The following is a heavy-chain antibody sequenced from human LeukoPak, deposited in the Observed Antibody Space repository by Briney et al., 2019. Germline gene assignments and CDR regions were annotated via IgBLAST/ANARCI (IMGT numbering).Heavy chain of an antibody. CDR3: ARQVVAVAGTGYFDY. Sequence: SGTLSLTCAVSGGSISSSNWWSWARQPPGKGLEWLGEISHSGSTDYNPSLKSRGTISVDTSKNQFSLKLNSVTAADTAVYFCARQVVAVAGTGYFDYWGQGTLVTVSS. CDR2: ISHSGST. CDR1: GGSISSSNW. J-gene: IGHJ4*02. V-gene: IGHV4-4*02. D-gene: IGHD6-19*01.